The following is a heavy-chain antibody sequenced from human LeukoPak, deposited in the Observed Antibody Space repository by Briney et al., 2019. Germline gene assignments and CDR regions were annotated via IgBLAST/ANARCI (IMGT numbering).Heavy chain of an antibody. D-gene: IGHD3-22*01. CDR2: INPNSGGT. Sequence: ASVKVSCKASGYTFTGYYMHWVRQAPGQGLEWMGWINPNSGGTNYAQKFQGRVTMTRDTSISTAYMELSRLRSDDTAVYYCARGPAGAMIVVVPTGDYWGQGTLVTVSS. V-gene: IGHV1-2*02. CDR1: GYTFTGYY. CDR3: ARGPAGAMIVVVPTGDY. J-gene: IGHJ4*02.